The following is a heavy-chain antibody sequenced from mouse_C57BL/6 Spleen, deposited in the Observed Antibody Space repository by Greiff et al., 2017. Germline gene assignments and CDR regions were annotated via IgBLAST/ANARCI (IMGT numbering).Heavy chain of an antibody. CDR3: AREGDYGSSYWYFDV. D-gene: IGHD1-1*01. CDR2: ISYSGST. J-gene: IGHJ1*03. CDR1: GYSITSGYD. V-gene: IGHV3-1*01. Sequence: VQLQQSGPGMVKPSQSLSLTCTVTGYSITSGYDWHWIRPFPGNKLEWMGYISYSGSTNYNPSLKSRISITHDTSKNHFFLKLNSVTTEDTATYYCAREGDYGSSYWYFDVWGTGTTVTVSS.